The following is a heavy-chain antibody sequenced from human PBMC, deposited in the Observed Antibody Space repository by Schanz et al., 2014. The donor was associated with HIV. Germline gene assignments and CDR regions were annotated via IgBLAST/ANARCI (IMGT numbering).Heavy chain of an antibody. CDR3: ARSQYQLTWVDS. CDR1: GYSFIGYY. J-gene: IGHJ5*01. D-gene: IGHD3-9*01. V-gene: IGHV1-18*04. CDR2: INGYNGHT. Sequence: QVQLVQSGAEVKKPGASVKVSCKASGYSFIGYYMHWVRQAPGQGLEWMGWINGYNGHTIYAQSFQDKLTMTTDTYTSTAYMELRSLTSDDTAVYYCARSQYQLTWVDSWGQGSLVTVSS.